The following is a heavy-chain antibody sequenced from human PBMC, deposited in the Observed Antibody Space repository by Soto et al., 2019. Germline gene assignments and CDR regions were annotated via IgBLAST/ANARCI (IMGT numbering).Heavy chain of an antibody. V-gene: IGHV3-53*01. J-gene: IGHJ4*02. Sequence: GGSLRLSCAASGFTVSGNYMSWVRQAPGKGLEWVSVIYSGGSTYYADSVKGRFTISRDNSKNTLYLQMNSLRAEDTAVYYCARGEMATIPSYFDYWGQGTLVTVSS. CDR3: ARGEMATIPSYFDY. CDR2: IYSGGST. D-gene: IGHD5-12*01. CDR1: GFTVSGNY.